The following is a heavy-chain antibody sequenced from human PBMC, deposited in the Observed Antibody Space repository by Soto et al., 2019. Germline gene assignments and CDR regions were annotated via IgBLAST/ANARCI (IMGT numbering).Heavy chain of an antibody. V-gene: IGHV3-30*18. J-gene: IGHJ4*02. CDR3: AQDAHPRLCYCAVAYH. CDR2: ISYDGSNI. CDR1: GFTFSSYG. Sequence: QVQLVESGGGVVQPGRSLRLSCAASGFTFSSYGIHWVRQAPGKGLEWVAAISYDGSNIYYADSVKGRFTISRDKSKHTLYLQTNSLRAEDTAVYYCAQDAHPRLCYCAVAYHRGQGNLGTGSS. D-gene: IGHD2-2*01.